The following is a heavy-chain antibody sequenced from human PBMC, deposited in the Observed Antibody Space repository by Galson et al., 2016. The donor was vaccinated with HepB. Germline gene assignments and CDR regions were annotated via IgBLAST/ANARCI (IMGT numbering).Heavy chain of an antibody. CDR2: IYSGGSR. D-gene: IGHD1-26*01. CDR1: GFTVSNNY. Sequence: SLRLSCAVSGFTVSNNYMAWVRQAPGKGLELVSLIYSGGSRYYADSVKGRFTISRDNSNNTLYLQMDSLRAEDTAVYYCARPSSGIHNYWGQGTLVTVS. V-gene: IGHV3-53*01. CDR3: ARPSSGIHNY. J-gene: IGHJ4*02.